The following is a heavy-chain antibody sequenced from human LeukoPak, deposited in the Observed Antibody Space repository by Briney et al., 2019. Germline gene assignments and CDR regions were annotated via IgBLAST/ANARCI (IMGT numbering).Heavy chain of an antibody. CDR1: GYTFTSYG. D-gene: IGHD2-8*01. CDR2: ISAYNGNT. J-gene: IGHJ4*02. CDR3: ARELDCTNGVCYPPFDY. Sequence: GASVKVSCKASGYTFTSYGISWVRQAPGQGLEWMGWISAYNGNTNYAQKLQGRVTMTTDTSTSTAYMELRSLRSDDTAVYYCARELDCTNGVCYPPFDYWGQGTLVTVSS. V-gene: IGHV1-18*01.